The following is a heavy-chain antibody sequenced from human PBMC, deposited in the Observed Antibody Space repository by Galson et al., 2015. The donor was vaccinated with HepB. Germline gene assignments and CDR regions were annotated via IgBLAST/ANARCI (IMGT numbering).Heavy chain of an antibody. CDR2: IYYSGST. J-gene: IGHJ4*02. CDR3: ARHVRVVVPAAHTDY. Sequence: SEPLSLTCTVSGGSISSSSYYWGWIRQPPGKGLEWIGSIYYSGSTYYNPSLKSRVTISVDTSKNQFSLKLSSVTAADTAVYYCARHVRVVVPAAHTDYWGQGTLVTVSS. CDR1: GGSISSSSYY. V-gene: IGHV4-39*01. D-gene: IGHD2-2*01.